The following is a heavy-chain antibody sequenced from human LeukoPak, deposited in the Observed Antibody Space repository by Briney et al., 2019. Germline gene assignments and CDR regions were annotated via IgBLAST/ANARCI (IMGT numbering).Heavy chain of an antibody. CDR2: TSYDETNK. CDR3: ARGNSYGYDY. Sequence: GRSLRLSCGASGFTFSNYGMHWVRQAPGKGLEWVAVTSYDETNKYYADSVKGRFTISRDNSKNTVYLQMNSLRSEDTAVYYCARGNSYGYDYWGQGTLVTVSS. D-gene: IGHD5-18*01. CDR1: GFTFSNYG. J-gene: IGHJ4*02. V-gene: IGHV3-30*03.